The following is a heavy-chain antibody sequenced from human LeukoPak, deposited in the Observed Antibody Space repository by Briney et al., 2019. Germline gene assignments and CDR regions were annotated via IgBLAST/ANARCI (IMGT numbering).Heavy chain of an antibody. V-gene: IGHV3-7*01. CDR2: IKQDGSEK. Sequence: GGSLRLSCAASGFTFSSYWMSWVRQAPGKGLEGVANIKQDGSEKYYVDSVKGRFTISRDNAKNALYLQMNSQRAEDTAVYYCARSFTPYYYDSSGYYYFDYWGQGTLVTVSS. CDR1: GFTFSSYW. D-gene: IGHD3-22*01. J-gene: IGHJ4*02. CDR3: ARSFTPYYYDSSGYYYFDY.